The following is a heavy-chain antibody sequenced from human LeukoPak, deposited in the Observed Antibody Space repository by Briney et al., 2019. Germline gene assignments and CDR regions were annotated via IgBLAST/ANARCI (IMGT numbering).Heavy chain of an antibody. D-gene: IGHD3-22*01. V-gene: IGHV3-53*05. Sequence: GGSLRLSCAASGFTVSSNYMSWVRQAPGKGLEWVSVIYSGGSTYYADSVKGRFTISRDNSKNTLYLQMNSLRAEDTAVYYCAREYYDSSGRLPVDAFDIWGQGTMVTVSS. J-gene: IGHJ3*02. CDR1: GFTVSSNY. CDR3: AREYYDSSGRLPVDAFDI. CDR2: IYSGGST.